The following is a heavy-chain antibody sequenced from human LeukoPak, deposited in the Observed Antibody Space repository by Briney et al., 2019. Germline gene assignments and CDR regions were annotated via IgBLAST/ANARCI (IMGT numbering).Heavy chain of an antibody. CDR1: GGTFSSYA. V-gene: IGHV1-69*01. J-gene: IGHJ5*02. Sequence: SVKVSCKASGGTFSSYAISWVRQAPGQGLEWMGGIIPIFGTANYAQKFQGRVTITADESTSTANMELSSLRSEDTAVYYCARELAAAAGFDPWGQGTLVTVSS. CDR2: IIPIFGTA. CDR3: ARELAAAAGFDP. D-gene: IGHD6-13*01.